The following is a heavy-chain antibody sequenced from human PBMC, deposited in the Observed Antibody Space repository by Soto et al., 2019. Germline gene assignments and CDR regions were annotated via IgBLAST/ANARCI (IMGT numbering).Heavy chain of an antibody. V-gene: IGHV1-18*04. J-gene: IGHJ4*02. CDR1: GYTFTSYG. D-gene: IGHD3-22*01. CDR2: ISAYNGNT. CDR3: ARERGGLFQRRYNYYDSSGPTTPDY. Sequence: VASVKVSCKASGYTFTSYGISWVRQAPGQGLEWMGWISAYNGNTNYAQKLQGRVTMTTDTSTSTAYMELRSLRSDDTAVYYCARERGGLFQRRYNYYDSSGPTTPDYWGQGTLVTVSS.